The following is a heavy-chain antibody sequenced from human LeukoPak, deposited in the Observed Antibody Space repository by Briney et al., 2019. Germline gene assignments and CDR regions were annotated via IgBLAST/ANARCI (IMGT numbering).Heavy chain of an antibody. J-gene: IGHJ4*02. Sequence: GGSLRLSCAASGFTFSSYAMSWVRQAPGKGLEWVSAISGSGGSTYYADSVKGRFTISRDNSKNTLYLQMNSLRAEDTAVYYCAKEDYRGGSPSLSTAFDYWGQGTLVTVSS. V-gene: IGHV3-23*01. CDR1: GFTFSSYA. D-gene: IGHD2-15*01. CDR2: ISGSGGST. CDR3: AKEDYRGGSPSLSTAFDY.